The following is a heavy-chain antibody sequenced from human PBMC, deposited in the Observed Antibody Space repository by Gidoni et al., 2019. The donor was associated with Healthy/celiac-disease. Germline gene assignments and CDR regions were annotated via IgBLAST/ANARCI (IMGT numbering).Heavy chain of an antibody. J-gene: IGHJ2*01. V-gene: IGHV4-4*02. CDR3: ARALSSQWLVLRFGWYFDL. Sequence: QVQLQESGPGLVKPSGTLSLTCAVSGGSISSSNWWSWVRQPPGKGLEWIGEIYHSGSTNYNPSLKSRVTISVDKSKNQFSLKLSSVTAADTAVYYCARALSSQWLVLRFGWYFDLWGRGTLVTVSS. D-gene: IGHD6-19*01. CDR1: GGSISSSNW. CDR2: IYHSGST.